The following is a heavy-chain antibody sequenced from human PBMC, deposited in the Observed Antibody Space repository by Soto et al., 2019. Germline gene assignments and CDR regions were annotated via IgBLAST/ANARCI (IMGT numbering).Heavy chain of an antibody. Sequence: ASVKVSCKASGYTFTGYYMHWVRQAPGQGLEWMGRINPNSGGTNYAQKFQGRVTMTRDTSISTAYMDLSRLRSDDAAVYYCAKQLGQGSFDIWGQGTMVTVSS. CDR3: AKQLGQGSFDI. V-gene: IGHV1-2*06. CDR1: GYTFTGYY. D-gene: IGHD1-1*01. CDR2: INPNSGGT. J-gene: IGHJ3*02.